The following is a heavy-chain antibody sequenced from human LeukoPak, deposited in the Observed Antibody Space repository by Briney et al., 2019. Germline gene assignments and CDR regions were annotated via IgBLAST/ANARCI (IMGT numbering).Heavy chain of an antibody. CDR2: IYYSGST. CDR1: GGSISSYY. J-gene: IGHJ2*01. D-gene: IGHD1-26*01. CDR3: ARRSGTLWYFDL. V-gene: IGHV4-59*01. Sequence: KTSETLSLTCTVSGGSISSYYWSWIRQPPGKGLEWIGNIYYSGSTNYNPSLKSRVTISVDTSKNQFSLNLNSVTAADTAVYYCARRSGTLWYFDLWGRGTLVTVSS.